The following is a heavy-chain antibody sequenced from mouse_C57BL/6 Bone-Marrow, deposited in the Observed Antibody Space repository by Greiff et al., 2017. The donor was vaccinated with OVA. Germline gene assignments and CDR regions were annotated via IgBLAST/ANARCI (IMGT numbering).Heavy chain of an antibody. V-gene: IGHV1-82*01. J-gene: IGHJ3*01. D-gene: IGHD3-2*02. CDR3: ARQGAQAIPCFAY. Sequence: QVQLQQSGPELVKPGASVKISCKASGYAFSSSWMNWVKQRPGKGLEWIGRIYPGDGDTNYNGKFKGKATLTADKSSSTAYMQLSSLTSEDSAVYFCARQGAQAIPCFAYWGQGTLVTVSA. CDR2: IYPGDGDT. CDR1: GYAFSSSW.